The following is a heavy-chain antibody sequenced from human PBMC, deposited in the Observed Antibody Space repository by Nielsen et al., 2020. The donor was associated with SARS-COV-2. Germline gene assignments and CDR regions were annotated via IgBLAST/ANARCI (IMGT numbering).Heavy chain of an antibody. V-gene: IGHV1-24*01. CDR2: FDPEDGET. J-gene: IGHJ4*02. Sequence: ASVKVSCKVSGYTFTELSMHWVRQAPGKGLEWMGGFDPEDGETIYAQKFQGRVTMTEDTSTDTAYMELSSLRSEDTAVYYCATITLDGYNYGYWGQGTLVTVSS. CDR1: GYTFTELS. CDR3: ATITLDGYNYGY. D-gene: IGHD5-24*01.